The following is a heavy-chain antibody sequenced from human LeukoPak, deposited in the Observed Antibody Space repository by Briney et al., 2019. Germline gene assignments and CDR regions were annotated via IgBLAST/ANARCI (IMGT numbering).Heavy chain of an antibody. V-gene: IGHV4-59*04. CDR3: ARTVGAKGRGDAFDI. D-gene: IGHD1-26*01. J-gene: IGHJ3*02. Sequence: SETLSLTCFVSGGSISSHYWSWIRQPPGKGLEWIGYIYYSGSTYYNPSLKSRVTISVDTSKNQFSLKLSSVTAADTAVYYCARTVGAKGRGDAFDIWGQGTMVTVSS. CDR2: IYYSGST. CDR1: GGSISSHY.